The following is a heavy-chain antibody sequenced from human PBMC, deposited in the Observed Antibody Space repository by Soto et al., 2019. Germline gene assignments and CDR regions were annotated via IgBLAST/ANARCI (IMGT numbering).Heavy chain of an antibody. J-gene: IGHJ6*02. CDR3: ARDGHGMDV. CDR2: IFFTGST. CDR1: GGSVSSGSSH. Sequence: QVQLQESGPGLVKPSETLSLPCTVSGGSVSSGSSHWSWIRQPPGKGLEWIGYIFFTGSTNYNPSLKSRVTISVDTSKNQFSLKLRSVTAADTAVYYCARDGHGMDVWGQGTTVTVSS. V-gene: IGHV4-61*01.